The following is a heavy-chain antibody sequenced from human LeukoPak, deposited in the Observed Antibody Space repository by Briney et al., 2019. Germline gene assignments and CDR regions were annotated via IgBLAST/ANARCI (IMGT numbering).Heavy chain of an antibody. Sequence: ASVKVSCKVSGYTLTELSMHWVRQAPGKGLEWMGGFDPEDGETIYAQKFQGRVTITADESTSTAYMELSSLRSEDTAVYYCARDTETAITIFGVVLDAFDIWGQGTMVTVSS. J-gene: IGHJ3*02. CDR2: FDPEDGET. V-gene: IGHV1-24*01. CDR1: GYTLTELS. CDR3: ARDTETAITIFGVVLDAFDI. D-gene: IGHD3-3*01.